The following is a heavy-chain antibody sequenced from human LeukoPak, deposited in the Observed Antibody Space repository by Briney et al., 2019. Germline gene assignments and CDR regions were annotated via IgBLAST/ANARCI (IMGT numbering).Heavy chain of an antibody. Sequence: SETLSLTCAVCGGSFSGYYWSWIRQPPGKGLEWSGEINHSGSTNYNPSLKSRVTISVDTSKNQFSLKLSSVTAADTAVYYCARALGAFDIWGQGTMVTVSS. V-gene: IGHV4-34*01. CDR3: ARALGAFDI. CDR2: INHSGST. J-gene: IGHJ3*02. CDR1: GGSFSGYY.